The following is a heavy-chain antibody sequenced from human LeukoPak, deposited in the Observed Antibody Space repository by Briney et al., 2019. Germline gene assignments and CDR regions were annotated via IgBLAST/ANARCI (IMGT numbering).Heavy chain of an antibody. CDR1: GFTFSTYN. D-gene: IGHD4-17*01. J-gene: IGHJ4*02. V-gene: IGHV3-21*04. CDR3: AKYATVTTVYYFDY. CDR2: ITSSSSYI. Sequence: PGGSLRLSCAASGFTFSTYNMNWVRQAPGKGLEWVSSITSSSSYIYYADSVKGRFTISRDNSKNTLYLQMNSLRAEDTAVYYCAKYATVTTVYYFDYWGQGTLVTVSS.